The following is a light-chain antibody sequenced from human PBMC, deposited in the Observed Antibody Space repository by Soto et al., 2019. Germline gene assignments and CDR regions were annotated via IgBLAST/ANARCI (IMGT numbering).Light chain of an antibody. V-gene: IGKV3-20*01. CDR3: QQYHTSPLP. J-gene: IGKJ1*01. CDR2: GAS. CDR1: QSFSADY. Sequence: EIVLTQSPGTLSLSPVQRATLSCRASQSFSADYLAWYQQKPGQAPRLLIYGASNRATGIPDRFSGSGSGTDFTLTISRLEPEDFGVYYCQQYHTSPLPFGQGTKVDNK.